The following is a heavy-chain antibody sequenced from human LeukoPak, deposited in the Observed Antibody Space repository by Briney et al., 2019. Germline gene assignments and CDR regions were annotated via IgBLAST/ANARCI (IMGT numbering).Heavy chain of an antibody. J-gene: IGHJ3*02. CDR1: GFTFDDNG. CDR2: INWNGGST. CDR3: ARDCGGDCFSNDAFDI. D-gene: IGHD2-21*02. V-gene: IGHV3-20*04. Sequence: GGSLRLSCAASGFTFDDNGMTWVRQVPGKGLEWVSGINWNGGSTAYADSVKGRFTISRDNAKNSLYLQMNSLRAEDTALYYCARDCGGDCFSNDAFDIWGQGQWSPSLQ.